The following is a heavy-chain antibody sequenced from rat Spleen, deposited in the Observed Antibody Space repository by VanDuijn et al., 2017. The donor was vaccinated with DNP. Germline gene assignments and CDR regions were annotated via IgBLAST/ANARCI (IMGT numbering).Heavy chain of an antibody. V-gene: IGHV5-25*01. Sequence: EVQLVESGGGLVQPGRSLKLSCAASGFTFSDYYMAWVRQAPTKGLEWVASIIPTIGSTYYRDSLKDRFTISRDNAKNILYLQMDSLTSEETATYYCARHMDTGPYYAMDVWGQGTSVTVSS. D-gene: IGHD4-1*01. CDR2: IIPTIGST. CDR3: ARHMDTGPYYAMDV. J-gene: IGHJ4*01. CDR1: GFTFSDYY.